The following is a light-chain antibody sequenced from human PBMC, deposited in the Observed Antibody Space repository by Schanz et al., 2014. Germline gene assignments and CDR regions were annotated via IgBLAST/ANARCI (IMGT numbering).Light chain of an antibody. V-gene: IGLV2-8*01. CDR1: SSDVGGYNF. J-gene: IGLJ3*02. CDR2: EVS. Sequence: QSALTQPPSASGSPGQSVTISCTGTSSDVGGYNFVSWYQQHPGKAPKLMIYEVSKRPSGVPDRFSGSKSGNTASLTISGLQAEDEADYYCQSYDSSLSGPNWVFGGGTKLTVL. CDR3: QSYDSSLSGPNWV.